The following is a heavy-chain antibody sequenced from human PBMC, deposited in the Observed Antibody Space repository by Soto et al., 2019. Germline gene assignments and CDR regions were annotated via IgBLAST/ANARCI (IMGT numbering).Heavy chain of an antibody. CDR3: AKGLSVIQEWIIDGH. J-gene: IGHJ4*02. Sequence: QVQLVESGGGVVQPGRSLRLSCAVSGFTLSSYGIHWVRQAPGKGLEWVAFMSYDGNKKYYADSVKGRFTISRDNFKNTLYLQMDSLRADDTAMYYCAKGLSVIQEWIIDGHWGQGTQVTVSS. CDR2: MSYDGNKK. D-gene: IGHD5-18*01. V-gene: IGHV3-30*18. CDR1: GFTLSSYG.